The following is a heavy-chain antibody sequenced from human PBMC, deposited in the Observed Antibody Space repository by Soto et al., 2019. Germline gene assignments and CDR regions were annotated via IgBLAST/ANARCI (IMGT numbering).Heavy chain of an antibody. J-gene: IGHJ4*02. CDR2: INAGNGNT. Sequence: ASVKVSCKASGYTFTSYAMHWVRQAPGQRLEWMGWINAGNGNTKYSQKFQGRVTITRDTSASTAYMELSSLRSEDTAVYYCAPYDILTGYFLNWGQGTLVTVSS. D-gene: IGHD3-9*01. V-gene: IGHV1-3*01. CDR1: GYTFTSYA. CDR3: APYDILTGYFLN.